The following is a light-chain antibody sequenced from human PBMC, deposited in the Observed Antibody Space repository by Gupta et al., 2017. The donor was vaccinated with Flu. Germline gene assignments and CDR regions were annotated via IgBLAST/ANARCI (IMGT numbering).Light chain of an antibody. CDR3: QHYNSYSQP. CDR2: KAS. CDR1: QSISSW. Sequence: DIQMTQSPSTLSASVGDRVTLTCRASQSISSWLAWYQQKPGKAPKLLIYKASSLESGVPSRFSGTGSETEFTITINSLQPDDFATYYCQHYNSYSQPFGQGTKVEIK. J-gene: IGKJ1*01. V-gene: IGKV1-5*03.